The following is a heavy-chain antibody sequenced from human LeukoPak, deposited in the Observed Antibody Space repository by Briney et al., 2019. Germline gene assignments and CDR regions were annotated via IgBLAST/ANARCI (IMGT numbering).Heavy chain of an antibody. CDR3: AKDQLLLGGSPFDY. D-gene: IGHD2-15*01. CDR2: ISGSGGST. J-gene: IGHJ4*02. V-gene: IGHV3-23*01. CDR1: GFTFSSYA. Sequence: PGGSLRLSCAASGFTFSSYAMSWVRQAPGKGLEWVSAISGSGGSTYYTDSVKGRFTISRDNSKNTLYLQMNSLRAEDTAVYYCAKDQLLLGGSPFDYWGQGTLVTVSS.